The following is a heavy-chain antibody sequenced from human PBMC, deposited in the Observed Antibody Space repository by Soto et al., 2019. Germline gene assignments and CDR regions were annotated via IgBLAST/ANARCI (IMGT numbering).Heavy chain of an antibody. CDR3: LVDTAIVKADYYSGMDV. CDR1: GYTFTSYG. V-gene: IGHV1-18*01. D-gene: IGHD5-18*01. CDR2: ISAYNGNT. Sequence: QVQLVQSGAEVKKPGASVQVSCKASGYTFTSYGISWVRQAPGQGLEWMGWISAYNGNTNYAQKLQGRVTMTTDTATSTAYMELRSLRSDDTAVYYCLVDTAIVKADYYSGMDVWGQGTTVTVSS. J-gene: IGHJ6*02.